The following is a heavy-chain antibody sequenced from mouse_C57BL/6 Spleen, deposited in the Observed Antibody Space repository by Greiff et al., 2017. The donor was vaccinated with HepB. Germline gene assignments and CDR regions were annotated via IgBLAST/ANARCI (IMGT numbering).Heavy chain of an antibody. J-gene: IGHJ2*01. CDR1: GYSITSGYY. CDR3: ARDERAFITTVVGHYFDY. CDR2: ISYDGSN. D-gene: IGHD1-1*01. Sequence: EESGPGLVKPSQSLSLTCSVTGYSITSGYYWNWIRQFPGNKLEWMGYISYDGSNNYNPTLKNRISITRDTSKNQFFLKLNSVTTEDTATYYCARDERAFITTVVGHYFDYWGQGTTLTVSS. V-gene: IGHV3-6*01.